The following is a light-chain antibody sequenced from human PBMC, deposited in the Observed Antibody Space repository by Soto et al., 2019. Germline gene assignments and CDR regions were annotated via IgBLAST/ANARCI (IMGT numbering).Light chain of an antibody. CDR2: DVS. CDR1: SSDVGGYNY. Sequence: QSALTQPASVSGSPGQSITISCTGTSSDVGGYNYVSWYQLHPGKAPQLMIHDVSNRPSGVSDRFSGSKSGNTASLTISGLQAEDEADYYCSSYTSSSALYVFGTGTKLTVL. V-gene: IGLV2-14*01. CDR3: SSYTSSSALYV. J-gene: IGLJ1*01.